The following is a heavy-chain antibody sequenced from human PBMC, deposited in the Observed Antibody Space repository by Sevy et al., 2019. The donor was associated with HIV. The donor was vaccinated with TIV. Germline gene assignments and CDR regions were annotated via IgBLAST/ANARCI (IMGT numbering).Heavy chain of an antibody. Sequence: GGSLRLSCAASGFTFSSYGMHWVRQAPGKGLEWVAVISFDGSNKYYADSVKGRFTISRDNSKNTLYLQMNSLRAEDTAVYYCAKDNQQYGDYSQYFQHWGQGTLVTVSS. CDR3: AKDNQQYGDYSQYFQH. J-gene: IGHJ1*01. D-gene: IGHD4-17*01. V-gene: IGHV3-30*18. CDR1: GFTFSSYG. CDR2: ISFDGSNK.